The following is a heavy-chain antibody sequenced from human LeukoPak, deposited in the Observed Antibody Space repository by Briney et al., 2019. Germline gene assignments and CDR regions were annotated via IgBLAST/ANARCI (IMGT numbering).Heavy chain of an antibody. D-gene: IGHD6-19*01. J-gene: IGHJ4*02. CDR1: GGSISSYY. CDR3: ASYSSGWYGYYFDY. Sequence: PSETLSLTCTVSGGSISSYYWSWIRQPPGKGLEWIGYIYYSGSTNYNPSLKSRVTISVDTSKNQFSLKLSSVTAADTAVYYCASYSSGWYGYYFDYWGQGTLVTVSS. V-gene: IGHV4-59*01. CDR2: IYYSGST.